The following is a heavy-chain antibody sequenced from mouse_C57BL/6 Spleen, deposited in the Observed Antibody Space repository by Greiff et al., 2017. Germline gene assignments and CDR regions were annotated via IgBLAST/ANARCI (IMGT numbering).Heavy chain of an antibody. Sequence: VHVKQSGAELVKPGASVKLSCTASGFNIKDYYMHWVKQRTEQGLEWIGRIDPEDGETKYAPKFQGKASITADTSSNTAYLQLSSLTSEDTAVYYCARSGGSSRYYAMDYGGQGTSVTVSS. V-gene: IGHV14-2*01. J-gene: IGHJ4*01. CDR1: GFNIKDYY. CDR3: ARSGGSSRYYAMDY. D-gene: IGHD1-1*01. CDR2: IDPEDGET.